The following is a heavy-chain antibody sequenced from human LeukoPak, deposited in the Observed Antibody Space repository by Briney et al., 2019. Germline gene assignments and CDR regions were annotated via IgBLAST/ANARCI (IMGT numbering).Heavy chain of an antibody. J-gene: IGHJ4*02. CDR3: AKGYLGLCTGGTCFHFDY. Sequence: QPGGSLRLSCAASGFTFSNYGMHWVRQTPGKGLEWVAFILHDGNSKLYADSLKGRLTISRDNSRNAMYLQMDSLRDEDTAVYYCAKGYLGLCTGGTCFHFDYWGRGTLVTVSS. CDR1: GFTFSNYG. V-gene: IGHV3-30*02. CDR2: ILHDGNSK. D-gene: IGHD2-15*01.